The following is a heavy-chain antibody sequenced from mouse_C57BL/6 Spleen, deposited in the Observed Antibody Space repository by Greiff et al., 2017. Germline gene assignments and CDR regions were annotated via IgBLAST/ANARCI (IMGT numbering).Heavy chain of an antibody. CDR3: ARSDYYDYYGGFAY. D-gene: IGHD2-4*01. Sequence: QVQLQQPGAELVRPGSSVKLSCKASGYTFTSYWMHWVKQRPIQGLEWIGNIDPSDSETHYNQKFKDKATLTVDKSSSTAYMQLSSLTSEDSAVYDCARSDYYDYYGGFAYWGQGTLVTVSA. CDR2: IDPSDSET. CDR1: GYTFTSYW. J-gene: IGHJ3*01. V-gene: IGHV1-52*01.